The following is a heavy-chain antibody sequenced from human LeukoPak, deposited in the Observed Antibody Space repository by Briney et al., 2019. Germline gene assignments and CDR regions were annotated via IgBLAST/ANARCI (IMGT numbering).Heavy chain of an antibody. Sequence: ASVKVSCKASGYTFTSYGISWVRQAPGQGLEWMGWISAYNGNTNYAQKLQGRVTMTTDTSTSTAYMELRSLRSDDTAVYYCARDESTVTTVIESAFDIWGQGTMVTVSS. V-gene: IGHV1-18*01. CDR1: GYTFTSYG. CDR2: ISAYNGNT. CDR3: ARDESTVTTVIESAFDI. D-gene: IGHD4-17*01. J-gene: IGHJ3*02.